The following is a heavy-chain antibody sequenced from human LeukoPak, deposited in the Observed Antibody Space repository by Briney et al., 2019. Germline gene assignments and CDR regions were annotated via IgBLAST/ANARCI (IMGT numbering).Heavy chain of an antibody. Sequence: ASVKVSCKASGGTFSSYAISWVRQAPGQGLEWMGWINTNTGNPTYAQGFTGRFVFSLDTSVSTAYLQISSLKAEDTAVYYCAREAYYGSGSYYNWYNWFDPWGQGTLVTVSS. V-gene: IGHV7-4-1*02. CDR2: INTNTGNP. D-gene: IGHD3-10*01. CDR1: GGTFSSYA. J-gene: IGHJ5*02. CDR3: AREAYYGSGSYYNWYNWFDP.